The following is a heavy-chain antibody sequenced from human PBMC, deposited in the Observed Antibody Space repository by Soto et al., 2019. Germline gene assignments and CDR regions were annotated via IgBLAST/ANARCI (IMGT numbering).Heavy chain of an antibody. D-gene: IGHD3-3*01. V-gene: IGHV4-39*01. J-gene: IGHJ4*02. CDR1: GGSISSSSYY. CDR2: IYYSWST. Sequence: PSETLSLTCTVSGGSISSSSYYWGWIRQPPGNGLEWIGSIYYSWSTYYNPSLKSRVTISVDTSKNQFSLKLSSVTAADTAVYYCARLGGFEYYFDYWGQGTLVTVS. CDR3: ARLGGFEYYFDY.